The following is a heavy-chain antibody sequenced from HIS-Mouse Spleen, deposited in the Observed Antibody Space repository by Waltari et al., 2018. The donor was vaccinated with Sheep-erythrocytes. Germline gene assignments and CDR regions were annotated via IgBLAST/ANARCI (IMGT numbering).Heavy chain of an antibody. Sequence: QVQLVQSGAEVKKPGASVKVSCKASGYTFTSYGISWVRQAPGQGLEWMGWIREYKGNTKYAQRLQGRVTMTTETSTSTAYVELRSLRSDDTAVYYCARVVVVVTAIRFFDYWGQGTLVTVSS. CDR2: IREYKGNT. D-gene: IGHD2-21*02. J-gene: IGHJ4*02. CDR3: ARVVVVVTAIRFFDY. CDR1: GYTFTSYG. V-gene: IGHV1-18*01.